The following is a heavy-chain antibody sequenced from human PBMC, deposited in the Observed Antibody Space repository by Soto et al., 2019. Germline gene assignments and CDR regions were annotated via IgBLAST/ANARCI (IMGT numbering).Heavy chain of an antibody. V-gene: IGHV4-59*01. CDR1: GGSLSSYY. J-gene: IGHJ5*02. Sequence: QVQLQESGPGLVKPAETLSLTCTVSGGSLSSYYWTWIRQPPGKGLEWIGYIYYSGNTNYNPSLKSRVTRPVDTSKDQSSLKLGSVTAADTAVYYCAILPGADYGSIFDPWGQGTLVTVSS. CDR2: IYYSGNT. CDR3: AILPGADYGSIFDP. D-gene: IGHD4-17*01.